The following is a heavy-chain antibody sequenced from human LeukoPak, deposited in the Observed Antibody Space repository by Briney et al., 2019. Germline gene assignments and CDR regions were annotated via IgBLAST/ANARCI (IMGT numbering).Heavy chain of an antibody. Sequence: SETLSLTCTVSGGSISSYYWSWIRHSPGKGLEWIGYIHYTGSTNYNPSLKSRVTMLIDTSKNQFSLKLSSVTAADTAVYYCARGRYSAGDNWFDPWGRGTLVTVSS. CDR1: GGSISSYY. CDR2: IHYTGST. J-gene: IGHJ5*02. CDR3: ARGRYSAGDNWFDP. V-gene: IGHV4-59*01. D-gene: IGHD3-9*01.